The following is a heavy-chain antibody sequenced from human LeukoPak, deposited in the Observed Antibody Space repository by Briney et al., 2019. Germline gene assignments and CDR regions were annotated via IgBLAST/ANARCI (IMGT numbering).Heavy chain of an antibody. D-gene: IGHD4-17*01. Sequence: PSETLSLTCTVSGGSISSYYWSWIRQPPGKGLEWIGYIYYSGSTNYNPSLKSRVTISVDTSKNQFSLKLSCVTAADTAVYYCGRYVVGYGDYVEAFDIWGQGTMVTVSS. CDR3: GRYVVGYGDYVEAFDI. CDR1: GGSISSYY. V-gene: IGHV4-59*08. CDR2: IYYSGST. J-gene: IGHJ3*02.